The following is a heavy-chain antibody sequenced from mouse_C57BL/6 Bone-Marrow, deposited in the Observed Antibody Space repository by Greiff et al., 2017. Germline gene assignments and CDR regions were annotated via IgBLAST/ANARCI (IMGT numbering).Heavy chain of an antibody. Sequence: VQLQQPGAELVMPGASVKLSCKASGYTFTSYWMHWVKQRPGQGLEWIGEIDPSDSYTNSNQKFKGKSTLTVDKSSSTAYMQLSSLTSADSAVYYCAREDDGYYPDYWGQGTTLTVSS. V-gene: IGHV1-69*01. CDR3: AREDDGYYPDY. CDR2: IDPSDSYT. D-gene: IGHD2-3*01. J-gene: IGHJ2*01. CDR1: GYTFTSYW.